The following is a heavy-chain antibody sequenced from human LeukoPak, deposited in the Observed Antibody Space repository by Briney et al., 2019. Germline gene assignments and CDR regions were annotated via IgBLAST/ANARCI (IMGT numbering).Heavy chain of an antibody. J-gene: IGHJ4*02. D-gene: IGHD6-19*01. CDR2: IYTSGST. Sequence: SETLSLTCTVSGGSISSGSYFWSWLRQPAGKGLEWIGRIYTSGSTNYNPSLKSRVTISVHTSKNQFSLKLSSVTAADTAVYYCASGPGWYPFDYWGQGTLVTVSS. CDR1: GGSISSGSYF. CDR3: ASGPGWYPFDY. V-gene: IGHV4-61*02.